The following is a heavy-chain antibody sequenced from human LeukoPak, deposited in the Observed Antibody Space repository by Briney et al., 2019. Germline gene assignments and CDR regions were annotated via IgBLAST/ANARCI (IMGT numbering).Heavy chain of an antibody. CDR2: INHSGST. CDR3: ARVGATRYYYYMDV. V-gene: IGHV4-34*01. CDR1: GGSFSGYH. D-gene: IGHD5-12*01. J-gene: IGHJ6*03. Sequence: PSETLSLTCAVYGGSFSGYHWSWVRQPPGKGLEWIGEINHSGSTNYNPSLKSRVTISVDTSKNQFSLKLSSVTAADTAVYYCARVGATRYYYYMDVWGKGTTVTVSS.